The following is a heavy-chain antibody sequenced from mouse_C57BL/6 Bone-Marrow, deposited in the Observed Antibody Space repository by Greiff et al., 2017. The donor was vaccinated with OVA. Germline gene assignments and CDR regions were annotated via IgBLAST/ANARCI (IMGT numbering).Heavy chain of an antibody. CDR3: ARSRGYSNFGAY. CDR1: EYEFPSHD. CDR2: INSDGGST. D-gene: IGHD2-5*01. V-gene: IGHV5-2*01. Sequence: EVKLMESGGGLVQPGESLKLSCESNEYEFPSHDMSWVRKTPEKRLELVAAINSDGGSTYYPDTMERRFIISRDNTKKTLYLQMSSLRSEDTALYYCARSRGYSNFGAYWGQGTLVTVSA. J-gene: IGHJ3*01.